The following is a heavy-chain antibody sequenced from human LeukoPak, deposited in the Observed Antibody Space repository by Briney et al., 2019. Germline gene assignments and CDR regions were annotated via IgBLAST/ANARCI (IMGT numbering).Heavy chain of an antibody. Sequence: ASVKVSCKASGYTFTSYDFNWVRQATGQRPEWMGWMSPNSGDTGYAQKFQDRVTMTRNTSISTAYMELSSLRSDDTAVYYCARGPPNWGYDYWGPGTLVTVYS. J-gene: IGHJ4*02. CDR1: GYTFTSYD. CDR2: MSPNSGDT. V-gene: IGHV1-8*01. D-gene: IGHD7-27*01. CDR3: ARGPPNWGYDY.